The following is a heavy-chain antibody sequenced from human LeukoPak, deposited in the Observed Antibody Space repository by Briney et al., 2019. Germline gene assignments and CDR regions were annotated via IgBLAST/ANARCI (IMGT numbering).Heavy chain of an antibody. D-gene: IGHD2-2*02. CDR2: IYTSGST. Sequence: SETLSLTCTVSGGSISSGSYYWSWIRQPAGKGLEWIGRIYTSGSTNYNPSLKSRVTISVDTSKNQFSLKLSSVTAADTAVYYCARAHCSSTSCYTNWFDPWGQGTLVTVSS. V-gene: IGHV4-61*02. J-gene: IGHJ5*02. CDR1: GGSISSGSYY. CDR3: ARAHCSSTSCYTNWFDP.